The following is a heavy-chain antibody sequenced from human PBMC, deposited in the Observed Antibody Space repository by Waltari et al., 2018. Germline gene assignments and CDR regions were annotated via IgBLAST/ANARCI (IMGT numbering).Heavy chain of an antibody. CDR3: ARDYYGMDV. Sequence: QVQLVESGGGVVHPVWSLRLSCAASGFPFSSYGMHWVRQAPGKGLEWVGVIWYDGSNKYYADSVKGRFTISRDNSKNTLYLQMNSLRAEDTAVYYCARDYYGMDVWGQGTTVTVSS. CDR1: GFPFSSYG. J-gene: IGHJ6*02. CDR2: IWYDGSNK. V-gene: IGHV3-33*01.